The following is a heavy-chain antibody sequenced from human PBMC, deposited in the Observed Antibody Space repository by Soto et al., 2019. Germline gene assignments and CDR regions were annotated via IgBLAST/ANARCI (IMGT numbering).Heavy chain of an antibody. D-gene: IGHD6-19*01. CDR1: RGYVNTFH. V-gene: IGHV4-4*07. CDR2: IFPNGNT. J-gene: IGHJ5*02. Sequence: PSETLSLTCTVSRGYVNTFHGSWVRQPAGKGLEWIGRIFPNGNTDYSPSLKSRVTMSLDTSKNQFSLKLRSVTPADTAVYFCARVNSGRNWFDPWGQGTLVTVSS. CDR3: ARVNSGRNWFDP.